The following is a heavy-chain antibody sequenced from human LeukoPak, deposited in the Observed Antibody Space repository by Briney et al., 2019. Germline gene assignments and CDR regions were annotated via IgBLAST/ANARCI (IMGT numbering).Heavy chain of an antibody. D-gene: IGHD4-17*01. CDR2: IYYGGST. CDR3: ARDAHDYGDYGWFDP. CDR1: GGSISSSDYY. Sequence: SETLSLTCTVSGGSISSSDYYWGWIRQPPGKGLEWIGSIYYGGSTYYNPSLKSRVTISVDTSKNQFSLKLSSVTAADTAVYYCARDAHDYGDYGWFDPWGQGTLVTVSS. V-gene: IGHV4-39*07. J-gene: IGHJ5*02.